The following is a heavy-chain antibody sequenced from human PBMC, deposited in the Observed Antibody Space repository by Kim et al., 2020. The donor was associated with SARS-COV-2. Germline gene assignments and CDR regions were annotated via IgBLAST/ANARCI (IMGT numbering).Heavy chain of an antibody. Sequence: GGSLRLSCVAPGLSGSGLNWVRQASGKGLEWVARIRSKRNNYATEYAASLRGRFSISRDDSKDTAYLKMNSLKTEDTAVYYCAAAKGEEGSLNFAMAVWGQGTTVTVSS. CDR1: GLSGSG. V-gene: IGHV3-73*01. CDR2: IRSKRNNYAT. D-gene: IGHD6-13*01. CDR3: AAAKGEEGSLNFAMAV. J-gene: IGHJ6*02.